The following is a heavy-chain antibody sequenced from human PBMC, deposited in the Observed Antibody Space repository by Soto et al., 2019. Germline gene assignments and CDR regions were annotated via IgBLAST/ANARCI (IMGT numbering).Heavy chain of an antibody. CDR2: INNDGSDT. J-gene: IGHJ4*02. CDR1: GFTFSSYW. Sequence: EVQLVESGGGLVQPGGSLRLSCEVSGFTFSSYWMHWVRQAPGKGLVWVSHINNDGSDTTYADSVKGRFTISRDNAKNILYLQMNSLRAEDTAVYYCVRDDIGVGIDYWGLGTLVTVSS. CDR3: VRDDIGVGIDY. V-gene: IGHV3-74*01. D-gene: IGHD2-8*01.